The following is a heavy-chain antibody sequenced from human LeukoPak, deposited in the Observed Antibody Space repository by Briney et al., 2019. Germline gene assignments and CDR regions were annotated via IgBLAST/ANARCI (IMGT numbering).Heavy chain of an antibody. Sequence: PSETLSLTCTVSGYSISSGYYWGWIRQPPGKGLEWIGSIYHSGSTYYNPSLKSRVTISVDTSKNQFSLKLSSVTAADTAVYYCARRYGSSWKGGWFDPWGQGTLVTVSS. V-gene: IGHV4-38-2*02. CDR1: GYSISSGYY. J-gene: IGHJ5*02. CDR3: ARRYGSSWKGGWFDP. D-gene: IGHD6-13*01. CDR2: IYHSGST.